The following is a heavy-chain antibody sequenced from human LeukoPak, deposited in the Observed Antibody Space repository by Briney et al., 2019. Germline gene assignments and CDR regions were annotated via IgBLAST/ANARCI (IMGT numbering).Heavy chain of an antibody. D-gene: IGHD4-11*01. Sequence: SGGSLRLSCAASGFTFSSYGMHWVRQAPGKGLEWVAFIRYDGSNKYYADSVKGRFTISRDNSKNTLYLQMNRLRAEDTAVYYCAKRPTVTAYFHHWGQGTLVTVSS. CDR2: IRYDGSNK. CDR1: GFTFSSYG. CDR3: AKRPTVTAYFHH. J-gene: IGHJ4*02. V-gene: IGHV3-30*02.